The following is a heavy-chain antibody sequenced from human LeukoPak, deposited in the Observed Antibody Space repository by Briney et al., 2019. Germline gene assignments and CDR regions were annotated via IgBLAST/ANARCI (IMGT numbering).Heavy chain of an antibody. CDR3: ARSFDWLYPDDY. J-gene: IGHJ4*02. CDR1: GSTFSSYD. V-gene: IGHV1-18*01. Sequence: ASVKVSCKASGSTFSSYDINWVRQATGQGLEWMGWISAYNGNTNYAQKLQGRVTMTTDTSTSTAYMELRSLRSDDTAVYYCARSFDWLYPDDYWGQGTLVTVSS. CDR2: ISAYNGNT. D-gene: IGHD3-9*01.